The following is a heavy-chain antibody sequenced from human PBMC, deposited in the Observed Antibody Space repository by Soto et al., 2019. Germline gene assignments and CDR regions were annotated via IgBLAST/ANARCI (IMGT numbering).Heavy chain of an antibody. J-gene: IGHJ4*02. CDR1: GFTLSTHA. CDR3: ARDGNYHEL. D-gene: IGHD1-7*01. V-gene: IGHV3-21*01. CDR2: ISSSGSYV. Sequence: EVQLVESGGGRVEPGGSLRLSCAASGFTLSTHAMVWVRQAPGKGLEWVSSISSSGSYVYYGDSVEGRFTISRDDARNSVYLQMNSLRVEDTAVYYCARDGNYHELWGQGTLVTVSS.